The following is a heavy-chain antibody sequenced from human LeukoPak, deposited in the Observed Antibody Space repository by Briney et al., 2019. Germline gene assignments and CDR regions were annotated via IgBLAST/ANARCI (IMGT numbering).Heavy chain of an antibody. J-gene: IGHJ4*02. Sequence: PSETLSLTCTVSGGSISSYYWSWVRQAPGKGLEWVANIKQDGSEKYYVDSVKGRFTISRDNAKNSLYLQMNSLRAEDTAVYYCAREPASYFDYWGQGTLVTVSS. V-gene: IGHV3-7*01. CDR1: GGSISSYY. CDR3: AREPASYFDY. CDR2: IKQDGSEK.